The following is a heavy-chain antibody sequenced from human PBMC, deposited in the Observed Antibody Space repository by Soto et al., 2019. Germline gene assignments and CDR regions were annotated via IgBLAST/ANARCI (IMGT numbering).Heavy chain of an antibody. Sequence: SEPLSLSCTASGGSITRYDWSWILQAPGKKLEWIGYIYSSGATNYNPSLKSRVTMSRDTSKNQFSLKLNSVTTADTAVYYCAGGHSSGWVNWFEPWGKGTRVTVSS. D-gene: IGHD3-22*01. J-gene: IGHJ5*02. CDR3: AGGHSSGWVNWFEP. CDR1: GGSITRYD. V-gene: IGHV4-59*01. CDR2: IYSSGAT.